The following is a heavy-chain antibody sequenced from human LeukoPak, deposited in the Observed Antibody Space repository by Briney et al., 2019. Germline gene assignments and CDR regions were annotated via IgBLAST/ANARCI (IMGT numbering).Heavy chain of an antibody. V-gene: IGHV3-74*01. Sequence: GGSLRLSCAASGFTFISYWMHWVRQAPGKGLVWVPRINSDGSTTSYAASVKGRFTISRDTAKNTLYLQMNSLRAEDTAVYYCAGGHHYYDSSAYYYWGQGTLVTVSS. CDR1: GFTFISYW. CDR2: INSDGSTT. CDR3: AGGHHYYDSSAYYY. J-gene: IGHJ4*02. D-gene: IGHD3-22*01.